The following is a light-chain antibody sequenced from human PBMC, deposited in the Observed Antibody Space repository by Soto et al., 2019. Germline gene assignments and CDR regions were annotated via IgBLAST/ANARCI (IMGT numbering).Light chain of an antibody. V-gene: IGKV3-11*01. CDR1: QSVGSY. Sequence: EIVLTQSPVTLSLSPGERATLSCRASQSVGSYLVWYQQKPGQAPRLLIYDASKRATSIPERFSGSGSGTDFTLSISSLEPEDFAVYYCQQRRDWPRAFGGGTKVEMK. CDR2: DAS. CDR3: QQRRDWPRA. J-gene: IGKJ4*01.